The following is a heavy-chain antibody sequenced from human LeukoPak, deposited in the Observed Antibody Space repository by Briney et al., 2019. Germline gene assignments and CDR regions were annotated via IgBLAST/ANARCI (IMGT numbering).Heavy chain of an antibody. CDR2: INPNSGGT. V-gene: IGHV1-2*02. CDR1: GYTFTGYY. D-gene: IGHD3/OR15-3a*01. J-gene: IGHJ6*02. Sequence: ASVKVSCKASGYTFTGYYMHWVRQAPGQGLEWMGWINPNSGGTNYAQKFQGRVTMTRDTSISTAYMELSRLRSDDTAVYYCAREDFRILTHYYYGMDVWGQGTPVTVSS. CDR3: AREDFRILTHYYYGMDV.